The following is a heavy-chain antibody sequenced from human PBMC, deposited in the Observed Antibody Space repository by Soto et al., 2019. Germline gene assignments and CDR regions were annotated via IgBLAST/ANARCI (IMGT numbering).Heavy chain of an antibody. J-gene: IGHJ4*02. V-gene: IGHV4-34*01. CDR3: ARVAGNGHNLKFDY. CDR2: INHSGST. D-gene: IGHD2-8*01. CDR1: GGSFSGYY. Sequence: SETLSLTCAVYGGSFSGYYWSWIRQPPGKGLEWIGEINHSGSTNYNPSLKSRVTISVDTSKNQFSLKLSSVTAADTAVYYCARVAGNGHNLKFDYWGQGTLVTVSS.